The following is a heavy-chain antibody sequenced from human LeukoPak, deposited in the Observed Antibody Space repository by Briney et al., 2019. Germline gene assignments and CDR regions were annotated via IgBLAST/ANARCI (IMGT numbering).Heavy chain of an antibody. Sequence: ASVKVSCKASGYTFTSYGISWVRQAPGQGLEWMGWISAYNGNTNYAQKLQGRVTMTTDTSTSTAYMELRSLRSDDTAVYYCARSRSSPGRSRDRDAFDIWGQGIMVTVSS. J-gene: IGHJ3*02. CDR2: ISAYNGNT. V-gene: IGHV1-18*01. D-gene: IGHD3-10*01. CDR3: ARSRSSPGRSRDRDAFDI. CDR1: GYTFTSYG.